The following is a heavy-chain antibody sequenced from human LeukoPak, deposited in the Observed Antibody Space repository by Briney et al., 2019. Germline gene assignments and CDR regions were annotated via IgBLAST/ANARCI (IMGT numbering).Heavy chain of an antibody. CDR1: GFTFSNHW. J-gene: IGHJ4*02. V-gene: IGHV3-7*01. CDR2: IKQDGSDK. CDR3: ARWGGGSCYDY. D-gene: IGHD2-15*01. Sequence: GGSLRLSCAASGFTFSNHWMSWVRQAPGKGLEWVANIKQDGSDKYYVDSVKGRFTISRGNAKNSLYLQMNSLRDEDTAVYFCARWGGGSCYDYRGQGTLVAVSS.